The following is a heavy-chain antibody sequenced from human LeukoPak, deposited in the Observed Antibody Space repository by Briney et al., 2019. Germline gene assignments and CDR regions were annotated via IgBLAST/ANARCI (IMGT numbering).Heavy chain of an antibody. J-gene: IGHJ4*02. CDR3: ASWPGGWYGEDS. D-gene: IGHD6-19*01. CDR2: IYGGGST. CDR1: GGTFSKYT. V-gene: IGHV3-53*01. Sequence: GASVKVSCKASGGTFSKYTISWVRQAPGKGLEWVSVIYGGGSTYYADSVKGRFTISRDTPKNTLYLQMNSLRVEDTAVYYCASWPGGWYGEDSWGQGTLVTVSS.